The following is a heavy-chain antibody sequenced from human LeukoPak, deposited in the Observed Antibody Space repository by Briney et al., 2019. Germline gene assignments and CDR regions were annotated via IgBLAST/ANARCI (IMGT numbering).Heavy chain of an antibody. CDR1: GASISGGSYY. CDR3: AKPLYASGSYHFDS. CDR2: IYTTGST. J-gene: IGHJ4*02. D-gene: IGHD3-10*01. Sequence: SETLSLTCTVSGASISGGSYYWSWIRQPAGKGLEWIGRIYTTGSTNYNPSLKSRVTISVDTSKNQFSLELSSVTAADTAVYYCAKPLYASGSYHFDSWGQGTLVTVSS. V-gene: IGHV4-61*02.